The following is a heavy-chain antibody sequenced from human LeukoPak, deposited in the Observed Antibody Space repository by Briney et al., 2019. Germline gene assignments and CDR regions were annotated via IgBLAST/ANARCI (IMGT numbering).Heavy chain of an antibody. Sequence: GESLQISCKVSGYIFPSYWITWVRQVPGKGLEWMGRIAPSDSYTNYNPSFEGHVTMSVEKSITTVYLQWSSLKASDTAMYYCARQEYCSGASCYTWFDPWGQGTLVTVSS. CDR1: GYIFPSYW. J-gene: IGHJ5*02. V-gene: IGHV5-10-1*01. D-gene: IGHD2-15*01. CDR2: IAPSDSYT. CDR3: ARQEYCSGASCYTWFDP.